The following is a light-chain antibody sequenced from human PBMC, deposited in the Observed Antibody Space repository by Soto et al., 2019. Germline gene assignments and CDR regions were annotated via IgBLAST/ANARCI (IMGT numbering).Light chain of an antibody. CDR2: EGS. J-gene: IGLJ2*01. Sequence: QSALTQPASVSGSPGQSITISCTGTSSDVGSYNLVSWYQQHPGKAPKLMIYEGSKRPSGVPDRFSGSKSGTSASLAITGLRSEDESHYYCAAWDASLSAVVFGGGTKLTVL. CDR1: SSDVGSYNL. CDR3: AAWDASLSAVV. V-gene: IGLV2-14*02.